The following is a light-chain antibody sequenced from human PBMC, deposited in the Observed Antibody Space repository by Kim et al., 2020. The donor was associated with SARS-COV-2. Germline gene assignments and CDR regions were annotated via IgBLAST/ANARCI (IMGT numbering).Light chain of an antibody. J-gene: IGKJ1*01. CDR1: QSVSSSY. CDR3: QQYGSSPRT. Sequence: EIVLTQSPGTLSLSPGERATLSCRASQSVSSSYLAWYQQKPGQAPRLLIYGSSSKATGIPDRLSGSGSGTDFTLTISGLELENFAVYYCQQYGSSPRTFGQGTKVDI. CDR2: GSS. V-gene: IGKV3-20*01.